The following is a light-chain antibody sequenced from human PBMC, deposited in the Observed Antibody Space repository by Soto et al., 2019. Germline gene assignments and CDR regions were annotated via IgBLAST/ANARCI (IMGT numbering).Light chain of an antibody. J-gene: IGLJ1*01. CDR2: EVS. CDR1: SSDVGGYNS. V-gene: IGLV2-14*01. CDR3: SSYTSSSTYV. Sequence: QSALTQPASVSGSPGQSITISCTGTSSDVGGYNSVSWYQQHPGKAPKLMIYEVSSRPSGVSNRFSGSKSGNTASLTISGLQAEDEADYYCSSYTSSSTYVFGPGTKVTVL.